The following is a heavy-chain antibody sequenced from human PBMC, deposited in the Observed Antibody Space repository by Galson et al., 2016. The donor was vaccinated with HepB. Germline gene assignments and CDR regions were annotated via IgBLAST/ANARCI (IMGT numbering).Heavy chain of an antibody. Sequence: SETLSLTCTVSGASVTTYYWSWIRQPPGKGLEWIGYILYSGSTNCNPSLKSRVTISVDTTKNQFSLNLTSVTAADTAVYYCARQSGSRYLDLWGRGTLVTVSS. CDR1: GASVTTYY. CDR2: ILYSGST. V-gene: IGHV4-59*02. D-gene: IGHD3-3*01. J-gene: IGHJ2*01. CDR3: ARQSGSRYLDL.